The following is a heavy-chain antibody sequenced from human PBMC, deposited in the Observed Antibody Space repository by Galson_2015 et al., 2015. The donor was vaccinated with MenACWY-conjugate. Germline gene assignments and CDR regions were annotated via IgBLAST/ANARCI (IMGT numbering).Heavy chain of an antibody. Sequence: SLRLSCAASGFTFDSYRMSWVRQAPGKGLEWVTNINRDGGGTYYASSVKGRFTISKDNAENSLYLQMNCLRAEDTAIYYCARIIHDGLDYCGQRTLVTVSS. J-gene: IGHJ4*02. CDR3: ARIIHDGLDY. CDR2: INRDGGGT. D-gene: IGHD1-1*01. V-gene: IGHV3-7*01. CDR1: GFTFDSYR.